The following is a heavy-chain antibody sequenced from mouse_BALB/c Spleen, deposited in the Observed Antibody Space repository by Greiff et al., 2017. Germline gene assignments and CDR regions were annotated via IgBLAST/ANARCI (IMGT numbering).Heavy chain of an antibody. CDR1: GYTFTSYT. CDR3: ATFYYASSWFAY. J-gene: IGHJ3*01. CDR2: INPSSGYT. V-gene: IGHV1-4*02. D-gene: IGHD2-1*01. Sequence: VKLQESAAELARPGASVKMSCKASGYTFTSYTMHWVKQRPGQGLEWIGYINPSSGYTEYNQKFKDKTTLTADKSSSTAYMQLSSLTSEDSAVYYCATFYYASSWFAYWGQGTLVTVSA.